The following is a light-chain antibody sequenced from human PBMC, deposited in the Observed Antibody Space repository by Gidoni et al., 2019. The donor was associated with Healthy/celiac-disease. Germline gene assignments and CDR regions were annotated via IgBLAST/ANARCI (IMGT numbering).Light chain of an antibody. Sequence: QSVLTQPPSASGAPGQRVPLSCTGSSSNIGAGYDVHWYQQLPGTAPKLLIYGNSNRPSGVPDRFSGSKSGTSASLAITGLQAEDEADYYCQSYDSSLSGPNWVFGGGTKLTVL. CDR1: SSNIGAGYD. CDR2: GNS. J-gene: IGLJ3*02. CDR3: QSYDSSLSGPNWV. V-gene: IGLV1-40*01.